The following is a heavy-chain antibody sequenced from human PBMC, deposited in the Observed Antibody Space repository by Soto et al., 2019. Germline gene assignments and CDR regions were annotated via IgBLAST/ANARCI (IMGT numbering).Heavy chain of an antibody. J-gene: IGHJ6*02. CDR3: AKDRIVMIRGVMNYHGMDV. V-gene: IGHV3-30*18. D-gene: IGHD3-10*01. Sequence: QVQLVESGGGVVQPGRSLRLSCAASGFTFSNYGMHWVRQAPGKGLAWVAFILYDGSDKYFADSVKGRFTISRDNSKNTLDLQMNSLRAEDTAVYYCAKDRIVMIRGVMNYHGMDVWSQGTTVTVSS. CDR2: ILYDGSDK. CDR1: GFTFSNYG.